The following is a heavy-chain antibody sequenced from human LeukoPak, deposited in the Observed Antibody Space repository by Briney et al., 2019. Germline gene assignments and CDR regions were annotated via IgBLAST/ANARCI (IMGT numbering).Heavy chain of an antibody. J-gene: IGHJ4*02. CDR3: TRIRRAGRDLTGLDDY. V-gene: IGHV4-61*01. Sequence: PSETLSLTCTVSGXSVSNNIYYWNWIRQPPGKGLEWIGYIYYGGSANYNPSLKSRATISLDTSKDQFSLKLTSVTAADTAVYYCTRIRRAGRDLTGLDDYWDQGTLVTVSS. D-gene: IGHD3-9*01. CDR1: GXSVSNNIYY. CDR2: IYYGGSA.